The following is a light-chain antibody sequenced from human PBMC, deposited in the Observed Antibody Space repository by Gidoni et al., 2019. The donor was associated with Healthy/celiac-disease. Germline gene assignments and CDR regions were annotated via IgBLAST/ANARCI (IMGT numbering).Light chain of an antibody. CDR1: SSNIGSNY. Sequence: QSVLTQPPSASGTPGQRVTISCSGSSSNIGSNYVYWYQQLPGTAPKLLIDRNNQRPSGVPDRFSVSKSGTSASLAISGLRSEDEADYYCAAWDDSLSGGEVFGTGTKVTVL. J-gene: IGLJ1*01. CDR2: RNN. CDR3: AAWDDSLSGGEV. V-gene: IGLV1-47*01.